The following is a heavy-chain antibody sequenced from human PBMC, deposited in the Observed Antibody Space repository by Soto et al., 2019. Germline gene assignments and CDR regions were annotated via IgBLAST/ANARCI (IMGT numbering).Heavy chain of an antibody. D-gene: IGHD3-22*01. CDR3: ARGAYDSSGYYSDFDY. CDR1: GYTFTSYG. Sequence: ASVKVSCKASGYTFTSYGISCVRQAPGQGLEWMGWISAYNGNTNYAQKLQGRVTMTTDTSTSTAYMELRSLRSDDTAVYYCARGAYDSSGYYSDFDYWGQGTLVTVSS. J-gene: IGHJ4*02. CDR2: ISAYNGNT. V-gene: IGHV1-18*01.